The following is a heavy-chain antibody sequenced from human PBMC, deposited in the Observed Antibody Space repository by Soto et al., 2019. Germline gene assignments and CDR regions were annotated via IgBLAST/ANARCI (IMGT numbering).Heavy chain of an antibody. CDR2: IYYSGST. Sequence: PSETLSLTCTVSGGSISSYYWSWIRQPPGKGLEWIGYIYYSGSTNYNPSLKSRVAISVDTSKNQFSLKLSSVTAADTAVYYCARVLRPYYFDYWGQGTLVTVSS. CDR1: GGSISSYY. CDR3: ARVLRPYYFDY. V-gene: IGHV4-59*01. J-gene: IGHJ4*02. D-gene: IGHD2-15*01.